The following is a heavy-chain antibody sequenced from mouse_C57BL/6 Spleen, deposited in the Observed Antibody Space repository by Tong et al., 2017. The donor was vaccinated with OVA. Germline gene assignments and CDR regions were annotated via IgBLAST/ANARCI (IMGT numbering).Heavy chain of an antibody. CDR1: GYAFSSSW. CDR3: ARYDGYPLDY. J-gene: IGHJ2*01. D-gene: IGHD2-3*01. V-gene: IGHV1-82*01. Sequence: VQLQESGAELVKPGASVKISCKASGYAFSSSWMNWVKQRPGKGLEWIGRIYPGDGDTNYNGKFKGKATLTADKSTSTAYMQLSRLKSEDSAVYFCARYDGYPLDYWGQGTTLTVSS. CDR2: IYPGDGDT.